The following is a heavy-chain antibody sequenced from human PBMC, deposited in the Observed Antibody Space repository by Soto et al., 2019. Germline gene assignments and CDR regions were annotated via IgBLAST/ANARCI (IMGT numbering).Heavy chain of an antibody. D-gene: IGHD3-10*01. CDR1: GGSIGSYY. V-gene: IGHV4-59*01. Sequence: SETLSLTCSVSGGSIGSYYWSWIRQPPGKGLEWIGFIHYTGSTKYNPPLKSRVTISVDTSQNQLSLTLSSVTAADTAVYYCARESAGSGKNNWFDPWGQGALVTVSS. CDR2: IHYTGST. J-gene: IGHJ5*02. CDR3: ARESAGSGKNNWFDP.